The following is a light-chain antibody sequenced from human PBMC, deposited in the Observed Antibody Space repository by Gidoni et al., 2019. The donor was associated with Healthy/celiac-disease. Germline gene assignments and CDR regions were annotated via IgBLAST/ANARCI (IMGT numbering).Light chain of an antibody. CDR3: GSYAGSYV. Sequence: QSALTQPRSVSGSPGQSVTISCTGTSSDVGGYNYVSWYQQHPGKAPKLMIYDVSKRPSGVPDRFSGSKSGNTASLTISGLQAEDEADYYCGSYAGSYVFGTGTKVXV. CDR1: SSDVGGYNY. J-gene: IGLJ1*01. V-gene: IGLV2-11*01. CDR2: DVS.